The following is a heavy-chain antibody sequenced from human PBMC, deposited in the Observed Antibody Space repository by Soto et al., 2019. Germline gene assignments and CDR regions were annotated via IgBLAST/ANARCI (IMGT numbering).Heavy chain of an antibody. CDR1: GFTFSSYG. J-gene: IGHJ4*02. CDR3: AKATMDTAMDY. Sequence: QVQLVESGGGVVQPGRSLRLSCAASGFTFSSYGMHWVRQAPGKGLEWVAVISYDGSNKYYADSVKGRFTISRDNSKNSLYLQTNSLRAEDTAVYYCAKATMDTAMDYWGQGTLVTVSS. D-gene: IGHD5-18*01. V-gene: IGHV3-30*18. CDR2: ISYDGSNK.